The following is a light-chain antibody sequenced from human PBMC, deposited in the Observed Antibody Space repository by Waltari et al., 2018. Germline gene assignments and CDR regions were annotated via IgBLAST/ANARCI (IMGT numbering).Light chain of an antibody. CDR1: QTALFSSDNKNY. J-gene: IGKJ1*01. V-gene: IGKV4-1*01. Sequence: DIVITHSPDSLTLSLVETATINCMSTQTALFSSDNKNYLAWYQQKPGQPPKVLIYWASTRASGVPERFSGSGSGTDFTLTISSLQREDAAVYYCQQYYDNPRAFGQGTKVDIK. CDR2: WAS. CDR3: QQYYDNPRA.